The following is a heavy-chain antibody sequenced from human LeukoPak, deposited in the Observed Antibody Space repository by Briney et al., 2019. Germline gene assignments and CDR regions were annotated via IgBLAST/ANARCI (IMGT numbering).Heavy chain of an antibody. CDR1: GGTFSSYA. D-gene: IGHD3-10*01. Sequence: SVKVSCKASGGTFSSYAISWVRQAPGQGLEWMGRIIPILGIANYAQKFQGRVTITADKSTSTAYMELSSLRSEDTAVYYCASTPGSGTYAFDIWGQGTMVTVSS. CDR2: IIPILGIA. CDR3: ASTPGSGTYAFDI. J-gene: IGHJ3*02. V-gene: IGHV1-69*04.